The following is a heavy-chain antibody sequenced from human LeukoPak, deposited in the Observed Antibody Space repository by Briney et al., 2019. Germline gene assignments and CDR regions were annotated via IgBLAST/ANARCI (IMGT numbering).Heavy chain of an antibody. J-gene: IGHJ5*02. CDR1: GGSISGYY. CDR2: IYASGST. V-gene: IGHV4-4*07. D-gene: IGHD1-26*01. Sequence: PSETLSLTCTVSGGSISGYYWSWIRQPAGKGLEWIGRIYASGSTNYNPSLKSRVTMSVDTSNNQFSLKLSSVTAADTAVYYCARGSGWELRFDPWGQGTLVTVSS. CDR3: ARGSGWELRFDP.